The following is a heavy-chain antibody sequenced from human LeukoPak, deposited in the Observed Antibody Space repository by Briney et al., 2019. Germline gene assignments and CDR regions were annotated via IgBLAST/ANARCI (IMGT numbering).Heavy chain of an antibody. D-gene: IGHD1-7*01. J-gene: IGHJ6*03. Sequence: PSETLSLTSTVSGGSISSYYWSWIRQPAGKGLEWIGRIYTSGSTNYNPSLKSRVTMSVDTSKNQFSLKLSSVTAADTAVYYCARGSGTTSDYYYMDVWGKGTTVTVSS. V-gene: IGHV4-4*07. CDR3: ARGSGTTSDYYYMDV. CDR1: GGSISSYY. CDR2: IYTSGST.